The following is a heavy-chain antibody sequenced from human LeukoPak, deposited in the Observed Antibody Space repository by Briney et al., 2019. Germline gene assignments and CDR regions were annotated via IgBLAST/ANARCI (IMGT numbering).Heavy chain of an antibody. Sequence: SETPSLTCTVSGGSISSSSYYWGWIRQPPGKGLEWIGSIYYSGSTYYNPSLKSRVTISVDTSKNQFSLKLSSVTAADTAVYYCARMAYYGFWSGYSDYYMDVWGKGTTVTVSS. D-gene: IGHD3-3*01. CDR3: ARMAYYGFWSGYSDYYMDV. CDR2: IYYSGST. CDR1: GGSISSSSYY. J-gene: IGHJ6*03. V-gene: IGHV4-39*07.